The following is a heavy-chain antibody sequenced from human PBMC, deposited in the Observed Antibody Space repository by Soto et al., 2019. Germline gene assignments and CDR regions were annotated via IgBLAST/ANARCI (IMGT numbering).Heavy chain of an antibody. Sequence: DVQLVESGGGLIQPGESLRLSCAAFGLTISGKKYVAWVRQAPGKRLEWASALYDVDGSFYADSVKGRFTSSSDSSKTTVYLQKNDLRPDDTAVYYCATWHEREHAYDVWGQGTTVTVSS. CDR2: LYDVDGS. CDR1: GLTISGKKY. V-gene: IGHV3-53*01. D-gene: IGHD1-1*01. J-gene: IGHJ3*01. CDR3: ATWHEREHAYDV.